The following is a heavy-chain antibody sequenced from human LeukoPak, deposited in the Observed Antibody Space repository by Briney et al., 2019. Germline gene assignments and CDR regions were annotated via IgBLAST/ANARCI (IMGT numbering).Heavy chain of an antibody. J-gene: IGHJ4*02. V-gene: IGHV3-7*01. Sequence: PGGSLRLSCAASGFTFSIYWMSWVRQAPGKGLEWVANIKQDGSEKYYVDSVKGRFTISRDNAKNSLYLQMNSLRAEDTAVYYCARELDDSWKDYWGQGTLVTVSS. CDR3: ARELDDSWKDY. D-gene: IGHD1-1*01. CDR1: GFTFSIYW. CDR2: IKQDGSEK.